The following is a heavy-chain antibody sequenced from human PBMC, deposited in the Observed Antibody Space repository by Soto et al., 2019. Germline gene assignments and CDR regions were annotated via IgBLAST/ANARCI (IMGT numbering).Heavy chain of an antibody. J-gene: IGHJ5*02. CDR3: ARLAMVTGYFDWFDP. CDR2: IYYSGST. Sequence: SETLSLTCTVSGGSISSSSYYWGWIRQPPGKGLERIGSIYYSGSTYYNPSLKSRVTISVDTSKNQFSLKLSSVTAADTAVYYCARLAMVTGYFDWFDPWGQGTLVTVSS. D-gene: IGHD3-9*01. V-gene: IGHV4-39*01. CDR1: GGSISSSSYY.